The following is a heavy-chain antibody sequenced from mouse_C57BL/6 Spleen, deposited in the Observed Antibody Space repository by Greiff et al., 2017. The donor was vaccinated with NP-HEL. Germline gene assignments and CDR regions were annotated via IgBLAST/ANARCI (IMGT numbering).Heavy chain of an antibody. Sequence: EVKVVESGGGLVQPKGSLKLSCAASGFSFNTYAMNWVRQAPGKGLEWVARIRSKSNNYATYYADSVKDRFTISRDDSESMLYLQMNNLKTEDTAMYYCVRIYYDYDDWYFDVWGTGTTVTVSS. CDR2: IRSKSNNYAT. J-gene: IGHJ1*03. D-gene: IGHD2-4*01. CDR1: GFSFNTYA. V-gene: IGHV10-1*01. CDR3: VRIYYDYDDWYFDV.